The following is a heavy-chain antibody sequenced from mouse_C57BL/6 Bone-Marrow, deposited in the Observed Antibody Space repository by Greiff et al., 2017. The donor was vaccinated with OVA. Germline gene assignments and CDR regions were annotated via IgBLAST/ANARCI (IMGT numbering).Heavy chain of an antibody. J-gene: IGHJ2*01. CDR1: GYTFTSYG. Sequence: QVQLQQSGAELARPGASVKLSCKASGYTFTSYGISWVKQRTGQGLEWIGEIYPRSGNTYYNEKLKGKATLTAAQSSSTAYMELRSLTSEDSAVYFCARGYGSSPDYWGQGTTLTVSS. D-gene: IGHD1-1*01. CDR2: IYPRSGNT. V-gene: IGHV1-81*01. CDR3: ARGYGSSPDY.